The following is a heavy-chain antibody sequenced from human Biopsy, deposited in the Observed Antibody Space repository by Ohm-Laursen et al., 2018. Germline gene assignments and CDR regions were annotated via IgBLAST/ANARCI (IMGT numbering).Heavy chain of an antibody. J-gene: IGHJ5*02. Sequence: GASVKVSCKVSGYSFTTYDVNWVRQARGQGLEWMGWMIPNSGKTGYAQRFQGRVTLTMNTSIGTAYMELSGLRSEDTAVYYCARGSPRRVSIFEASIYWFDTWGQGTLVTVSP. CDR3: ARGSPRRVSIFEASIYWFDT. D-gene: IGHD6-6*01. V-gene: IGHV1-8*01. CDR2: MIPNSGKT. CDR1: GYSFTTYD.